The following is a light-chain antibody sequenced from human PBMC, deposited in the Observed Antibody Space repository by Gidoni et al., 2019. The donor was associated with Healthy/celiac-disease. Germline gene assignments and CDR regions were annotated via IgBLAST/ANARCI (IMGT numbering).Light chain of an antibody. CDR3: QQYYSTPFT. V-gene: IGKV4-1*01. CDR2: WAS. J-gene: IGKJ3*01. Sequence: DIVMTQSPDSLAVSLGERATINCKSSQSVLYSSNNKNYLAWYQQKPGQPPKLLIYWASTRESGVPYRFSGSGSGTDFTLTISSLQVEDVAVYYCQQYYSTPFTFGPGTKVDIK. CDR1: QSVLYSSNNKNY.